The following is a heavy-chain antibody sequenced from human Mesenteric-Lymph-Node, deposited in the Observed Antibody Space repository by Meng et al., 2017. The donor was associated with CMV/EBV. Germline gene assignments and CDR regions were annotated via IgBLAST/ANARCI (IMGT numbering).Heavy chain of an antibody. J-gene: IGHJ6*02. CDR3: ARDDRTYYYYGMDV. CDR2: IGTAGDT. Sequence: GESLKISCAASGFTFGTQAMSWVRQAPEKGLEWVSTIGTAGDTFYPGSVKGRFTISRENAKNSLYLQMNSLRAEDTAVYYCARDDRTYYYYGMDVWGQGTTVTVSS. CDR1: GFTFGTQA. V-gene: IGHV3-13*01. D-gene: IGHD1-14*01.